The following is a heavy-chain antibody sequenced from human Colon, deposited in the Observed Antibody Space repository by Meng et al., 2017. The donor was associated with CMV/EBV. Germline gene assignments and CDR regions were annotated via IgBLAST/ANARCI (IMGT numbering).Heavy chain of an antibody. Sequence: GESLKISCAASGFTFEDYSMNWVRQGPGKGLEWVSLISWDGATTYYTGSVKGRFTISRDNSENTLYLQMNNLRSEDTAIYYCVKDMAGVTSSHGFDSWGQGTLVTVSS. CDR1: GFTFEDYS. J-gene: IGHJ4*02. CDR2: ISWDGATT. D-gene: IGHD6-6*01. CDR3: VKDMAGVTSSHGFDS. V-gene: IGHV3-43*01.